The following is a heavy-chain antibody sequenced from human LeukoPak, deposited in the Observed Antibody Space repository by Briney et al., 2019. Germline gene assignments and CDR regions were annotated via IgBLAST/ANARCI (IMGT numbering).Heavy chain of an antibody. CDR1: GFAFSTNG. J-gene: IGHJ3*01. Sequence: GGSLRLSCAASGFAFSTNGMYWVCHGPGTGPEWVSPISVSGDNTYYAGSVKGGFSIYRDNSKKTRYLQVNGLRAEDTAVYYCAKDYPLYWGAGTMLTVSS. V-gene: IGHV3-23*01. D-gene: IGHD2-2*02. CDR2: ISVSGDNT. CDR3: AKDYPLY.